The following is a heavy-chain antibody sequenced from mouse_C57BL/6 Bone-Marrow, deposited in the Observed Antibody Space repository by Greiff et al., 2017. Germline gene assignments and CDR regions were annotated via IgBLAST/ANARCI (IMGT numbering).Heavy chain of an antibody. J-gene: IGHJ4*01. CDR1: GFTFSDAW. CDR2: IRNKANNHAT. Sequence: EVKLEESGGGLVQPGGSMKLSCAASGFTFSDAWMDWVRQSPEKGLEWVAEIRNKANNHATYYAESVKGRFTISREDSKSSVYLQMNSLRAEDTGIYYCTRRFITTVVAPYYYAMDYWGQGTSVTVSS. CDR3: TRRFITTVVAPYYYAMDY. D-gene: IGHD1-1*01. V-gene: IGHV6-6*01.